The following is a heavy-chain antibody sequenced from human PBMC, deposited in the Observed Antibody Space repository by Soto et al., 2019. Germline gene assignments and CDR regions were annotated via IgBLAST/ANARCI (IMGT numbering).Heavy chain of an antibody. V-gene: IGHV3-30*18. Sequence: HPGGSLRLSCAASGFTFSSYGMHWVRQAPGKGLEWVAVISYDGSNKYYADSVKGRFTIPRDNSKNTLYLQMNSLRAEDTAVYYCAKDLGGAAAGAYYYYYYGMDVWGQGTTVTVSS. CDR2: ISYDGSNK. CDR1: GFTFSSYG. D-gene: IGHD6-13*01. CDR3: AKDLGGAAAGAYYYYYYGMDV. J-gene: IGHJ6*02.